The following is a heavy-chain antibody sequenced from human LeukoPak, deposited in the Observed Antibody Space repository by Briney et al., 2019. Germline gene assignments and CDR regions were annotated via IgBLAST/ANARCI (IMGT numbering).Heavy chain of an antibody. V-gene: IGHV3-15*01. CDR1: GFTFNNAW. D-gene: IGHD5-12*01. CDR3: TTSSGYDYLYGY. Sequence: GGSLRLSCAAPGFTFNNAWMNWVRQAPGKGLEWVGRIKSKSDGGTTDYAAPVKGRFTISRDDSKSTLFLQMNSLRSEDTAVYYCTTSSGYDYLYGYWGQGTLVTVSS. J-gene: IGHJ4*02. CDR2: IKSKSDGGTT.